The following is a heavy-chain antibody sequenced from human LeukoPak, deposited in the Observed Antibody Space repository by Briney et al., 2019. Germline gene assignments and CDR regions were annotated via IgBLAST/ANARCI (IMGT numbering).Heavy chain of an antibody. J-gene: IGHJ4*02. CDR3: ATDRILNSGSYSGFDY. CDR1: GYTLTESS. Sequence: ASVKVSCKVSGYTLTESSMHRVRQAPGKGLEWMGGFDPVDGETIYAQKFKGRVTMTEDTSTDTAYMELSSLRYEVTAVYYCATDRILNSGSYSGFDYWGQGTLVTVSS. V-gene: IGHV1-24*01. CDR2: FDPVDGET. D-gene: IGHD1-26*01.